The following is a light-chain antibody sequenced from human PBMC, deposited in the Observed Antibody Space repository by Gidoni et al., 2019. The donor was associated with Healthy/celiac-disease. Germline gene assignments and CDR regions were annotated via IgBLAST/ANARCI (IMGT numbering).Light chain of an antibody. CDR2: DVS. CDR3: SSYTSSSTRV. Sequence: QSALSQPASASGSPAQPITISCTGTSSDVGGYNYVSWYQQHPGKAPKLMLYDVSNRPAGVSNRFSGSKSGNTASLTISGLQAEDEADYYCSSYTSSSTRVFGGGTKLTVL. V-gene: IGLV2-14*01. J-gene: IGLJ3*02. CDR1: SSDVGGYNY.